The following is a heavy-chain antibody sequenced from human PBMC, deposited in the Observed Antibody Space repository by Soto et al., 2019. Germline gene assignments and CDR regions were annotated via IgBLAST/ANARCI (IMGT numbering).Heavy chain of an antibody. CDR1: GGSVSSGDYY. V-gene: IGHV4-61*08. Sequence: SETLSLTCTVSGGSVSSGDYYWSWIRQPPGKGLEWIGYIYCSGSTNYNPSLKSRVSISLDTSKNQFSLRLTSVTAADTAVYYCARIPVDTYMINWFDPWGQGTLVTVSS. CDR2: IYCSGST. CDR3: ARIPVDTYMINWFDP. J-gene: IGHJ5*02. D-gene: IGHD5-18*01.